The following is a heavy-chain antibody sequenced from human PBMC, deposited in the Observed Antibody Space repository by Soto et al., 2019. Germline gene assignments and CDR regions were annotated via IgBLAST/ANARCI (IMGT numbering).Heavy chain of an antibody. V-gene: IGHV3-30*18. CDR2: ISYDGSNK. CDR3: AKDRRYCTNGVCRAGMDV. CDR1: GFTFSSYG. J-gene: IGHJ6*02. D-gene: IGHD2-8*01. Sequence: XGSLRLSCAAAGFTFSSYGMHWVRQAPGKGLEWVAVISYDGSNKYYADSVKGRFTISRDNSKNTLYLQMNSLRAEDTAVYYCAKDRRYCTNGVCRAGMDVWGQGTTVTVS.